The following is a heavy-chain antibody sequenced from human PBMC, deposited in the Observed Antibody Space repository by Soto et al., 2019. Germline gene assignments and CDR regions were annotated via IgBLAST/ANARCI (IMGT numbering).Heavy chain of an antibody. V-gene: IGHV1-69*13. CDR1: GGTFSSYA. CDR3: ARDLNYYGSGSYGDY. Sequence: SVKVSCKASGGTFSSYAISWVRQAPGQGLEWMGGIIPIFGTANYAQKFHGRVTITADESTSTAYMELSSLRSEDTAVYYCARDLNYYGSGSYGDYWGQGTLVTVS. CDR2: IIPIFGTA. D-gene: IGHD3-10*01. J-gene: IGHJ4*02.